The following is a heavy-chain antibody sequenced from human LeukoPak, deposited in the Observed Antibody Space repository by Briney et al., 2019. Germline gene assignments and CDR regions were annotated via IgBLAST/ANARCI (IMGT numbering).Heavy chain of an antibody. CDR1: GGSISSYY. J-gene: IGHJ3*02. D-gene: IGHD6-13*01. Sequence: ASETLSLTSTVSGGSISSYYWSWIRQPPGKGLEWIGYIYYSGSTNYNPSLKSRVTISVDTSKNQFSLKLSSVTAADTAVYYCASSPVGYSSSWYREGAFDIWGQGTMVTVSS. V-gene: IGHV4-59*01. CDR3: ASSPVGYSSSWYREGAFDI. CDR2: IYYSGST.